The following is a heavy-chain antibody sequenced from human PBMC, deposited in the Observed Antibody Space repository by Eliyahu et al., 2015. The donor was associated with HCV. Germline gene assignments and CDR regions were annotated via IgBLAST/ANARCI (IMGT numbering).Heavy chain of an antibody. CDR2: ITPIFGAG. CDR3: ALEGGSSGPRWFDP. V-gene: IGHV1-69*01. CDR1: GGXFGRHT. Sequence: QVQLVQSGAEVKKPGSSVRVSCKASGGXFGRHTIRXGRQAPGQGLEWMGGITPIFGAGNYGQKFQGRVTITADESTSTVYMELSSLRSEDTAVYYCALEGGSSGPRWFDPWGQGTLVTVSS. J-gene: IGHJ5*02. D-gene: IGHD6-19*01.